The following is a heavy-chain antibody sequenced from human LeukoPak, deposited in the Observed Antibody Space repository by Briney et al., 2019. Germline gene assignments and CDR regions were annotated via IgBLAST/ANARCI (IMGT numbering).Heavy chain of an antibody. J-gene: IGHJ6*02. CDR2: ISYDGSNK. V-gene: IGHV3-30*18. CDR3: AKPSAGAAGTWVMDV. CDR1: GFTFSSYG. Sequence: PGGSLRLSCTASGFTFSSYGMHWVRQAPGKGLEWVAVISYDGSNKYYADSVKGRFTISRDNSKNTLYLQMNSLRAEDTAVYYCAKPSAGAAGTWVMDVWGQGTTVTVSS. D-gene: IGHD6-13*01.